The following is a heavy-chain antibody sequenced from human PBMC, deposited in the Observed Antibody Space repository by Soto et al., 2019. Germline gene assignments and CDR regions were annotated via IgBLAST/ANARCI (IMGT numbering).Heavy chain of an antibody. CDR3: ARDITY. J-gene: IGHJ4*02. Sequence: QVQLVQSGAEVKKPGSSVKVSCKASGGTFGTYTISWVRQAPGQGLEWMGRIIPYLDITDYAQKFQGRFTIAADKSTTTAYMELNRLRSEDTAVYFCARDITYWGQGTLVTVSS. D-gene: IGHD5-12*01. V-gene: IGHV1-69*02. CDR1: GGTFGTYT. CDR2: IIPYLDIT.